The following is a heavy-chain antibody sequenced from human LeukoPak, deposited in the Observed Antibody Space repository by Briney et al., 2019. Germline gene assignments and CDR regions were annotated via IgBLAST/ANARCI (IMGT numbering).Heavy chain of an antibody. D-gene: IGHD4-17*01. Sequence: SETLSLTCTVSGYSISSGYYWGWIRQPPGKGLEWIGSIYHSGSTYYNPSLKSRVTISVDTSKNQFSLKLSSVTAADTAVYYCARTDERVDYGDYAFDYWGQGTLVTVSS. CDR3: ARTDERVDYGDYAFDY. J-gene: IGHJ4*02. V-gene: IGHV4-38-2*02. CDR1: GYSISSGYY. CDR2: IYHSGST.